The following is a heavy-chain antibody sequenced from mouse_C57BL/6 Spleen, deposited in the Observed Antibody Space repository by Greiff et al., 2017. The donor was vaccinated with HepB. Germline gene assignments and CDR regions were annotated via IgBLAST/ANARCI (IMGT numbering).Heavy chain of an antibody. CDR3: AITTVVATGFDY. D-gene: IGHD1-1*01. CDR1: GYAFTNYL. V-gene: IGHV1-54*01. J-gene: IGHJ2*01. CDR2: INPGSGGT. Sequence: VKLMESGAELVRPGTSVKVSCKASGYAFTNYLIEWVKQRPGQGLEWIGVINPGSGGTNYNEKFKGKATLTADKSSSTAYMQLSSLTSEDSAVYFCAITTVVATGFDYWGQGTTLTVSS.